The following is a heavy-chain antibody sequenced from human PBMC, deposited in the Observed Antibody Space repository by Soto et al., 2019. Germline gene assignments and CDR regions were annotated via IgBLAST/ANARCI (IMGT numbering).Heavy chain of an antibody. CDR1: GFTFSSYW. CDR2: IKQVGTDT. V-gene: IGHV3-7*03. D-gene: IGHD5-12*01. CDR3: ARGYSTFDY. Sequence: GGSLRLSCVASGFTFSSYWMSWVRQAPGKGLEWVANIKQVGTDTYYVDSVKGRFTISRDNAKNSLYLQMNSLRAEDAAVYYCARGYSTFDYWGQGTLVTSPQ. J-gene: IGHJ4*02.